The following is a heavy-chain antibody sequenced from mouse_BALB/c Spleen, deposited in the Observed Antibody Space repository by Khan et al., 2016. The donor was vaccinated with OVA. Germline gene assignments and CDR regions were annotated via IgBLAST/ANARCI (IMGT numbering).Heavy chain of an antibody. CDR2: IYPGNSDT. J-gene: IGHJ2*01. CDR1: GYTFTSYW. Sequence: EVQLQESGTVLTRPGASVKMSCKASGYTFTSYWMHWVKQRPGQGLEWIGAIYPGNSDTNYNQNFKGKAKLTAVTPTSPAYMESNSLTDEDSAVYYCARGGFGNYESWDYWGQGTTLTVSS. V-gene: IGHV1-5*01. CDR3: ARGGFGNYESWDY. D-gene: IGHD2-1*01.